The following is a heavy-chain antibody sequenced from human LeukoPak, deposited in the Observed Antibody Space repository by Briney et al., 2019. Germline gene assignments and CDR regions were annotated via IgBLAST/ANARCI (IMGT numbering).Heavy chain of an antibody. CDR1: GFTFSRSA. CDR2: IIYSGGAT. J-gene: IGHJ4*02. Sequence: PGGSLRLSCAASGFTFSRSAMTWVRQGPGTGLEFVASIIYSGGATYCADSVKGRFTISRDHSKNTLYLQMNSLRAEDTALYYCAKGGLYYDGSEHVYYFDSWGPGTLVTVSS. D-gene: IGHD3-22*01. CDR3: AKGGLYYDGSEHVYYFDS. V-gene: IGHV3-23*01.